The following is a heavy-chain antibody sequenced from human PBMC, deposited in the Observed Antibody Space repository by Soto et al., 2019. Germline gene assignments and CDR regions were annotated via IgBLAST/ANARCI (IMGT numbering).Heavy chain of an antibody. CDR2: INPSGGST. Sequence: ASVKVSCKASGYTFTSYYMHWVRQAPGQGLEWMGIINPSGGSTSYAQKFQGRVTMTRDTSTSTVYMELSSLRSEDTAVYYCAKSIAARPGYYGMDVWGQGTTVPVSS. J-gene: IGHJ6*02. CDR3: AKSIAARPGYYGMDV. CDR1: GYTFTSYY. D-gene: IGHD6-6*01. V-gene: IGHV1-46*01.